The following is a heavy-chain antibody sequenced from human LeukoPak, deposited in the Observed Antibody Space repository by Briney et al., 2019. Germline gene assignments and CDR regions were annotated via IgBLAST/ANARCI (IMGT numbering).Heavy chain of an antibody. J-gene: IGHJ4*02. D-gene: IGHD1-1*01. CDR3: AKASNTWNYFDY. CDR1: GFTFSSYA. CDR2: ISGTAGST. Sequence: GGSLRLSCAASGFTFSSYAMSWVRQAPGKGLEWVSAISGTAGSTYYADSVKGRFTISRDNSKNTLSLQMNSLRAEDTAIYYCAKASNTWNYFDYWGQGTLVTVSS. V-gene: IGHV3-23*01.